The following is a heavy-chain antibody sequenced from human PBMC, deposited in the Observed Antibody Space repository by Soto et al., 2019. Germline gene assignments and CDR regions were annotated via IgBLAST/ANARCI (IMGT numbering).Heavy chain of an antibody. CDR3: AVLLWFGESDYYYYGMDV. CDR2: IIPIFGTA. V-gene: IGHV1-69*13. CDR1: GGTFSSYA. D-gene: IGHD3-10*01. Sequence: SVKVSCKASGGTFSSYAISWVRQAPGQGLEWMGGIIPIFGTANYAQKFQGRVTITADESTSTVYMELSSLRSEDTAVYYCAVLLWFGESDYYYYGMDVWGQGTTVTVSS. J-gene: IGHJ6*02.